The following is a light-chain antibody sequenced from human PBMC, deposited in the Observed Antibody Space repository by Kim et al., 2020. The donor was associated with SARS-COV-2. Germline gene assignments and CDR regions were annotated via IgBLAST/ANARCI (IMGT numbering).Light chain of an antibody. J-gene: IGKJ4*01. CDR1: QSVLYSSNNKNY. Sequence: DIVMTQSPDSLAVSLGERATINCKSSQSVLYSSNNKNYLAWYQQKPGQPPTLLIYWASTRESGVPDRFSGSRSGTDFTLTISSLQAEDVAVYYCQQYHSIPLTFGGGTKVDIK. CDR2: WAS. CDR3: QQYHSIPLT. V-gene: IGKV4-1*01.